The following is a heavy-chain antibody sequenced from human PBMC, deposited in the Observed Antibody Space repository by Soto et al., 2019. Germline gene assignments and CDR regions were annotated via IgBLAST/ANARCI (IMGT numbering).Heavy chain of an antibody. CDR3: AKDCSSTSCYVTEYFQH. CDR1: GFTFSSHA. D-gene: IGHD2-2*01. Sequence: GGSLRLSCAASGFTFSSHAMSWVRQDPGKGLEWVSAISGSGGSTYYADSVKGRFTISRDNSKNTLYLQMNSLRAEDTAVYYCAKDCSSTSCYVTEYFQHWGQGTLVTVSS. V-gene: IGHV3-23*01. J-gene: IGHJ1*01. CDR2: ISGSGGST.